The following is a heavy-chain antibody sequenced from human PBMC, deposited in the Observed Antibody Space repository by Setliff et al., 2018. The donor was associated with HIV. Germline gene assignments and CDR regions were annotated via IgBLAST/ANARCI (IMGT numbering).Heavy chain of an antibody. CDR1: GYSLTELS. CDR3: ARDSNAPYFQH. CDR2: LDRDDGEK. Sequence: ASVKVSCKVYGYSLTELSMHWVRQAPGKGLEWLGVLDRDDGEKFYAQKFQGRVTMTEDTSTNTAYMELRSLRSEDTAVYYCARDSNAPYFQHWGQGTLVTVSS. D-gene: IGHD1-1*01. J-gene: IGHJ1*01. V-gene: IGHV1-24*01.